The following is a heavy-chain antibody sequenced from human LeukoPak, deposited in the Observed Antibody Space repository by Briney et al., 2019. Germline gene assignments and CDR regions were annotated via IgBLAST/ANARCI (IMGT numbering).Heavy chain of an antibody. V-gene: IGHV3-23*01. CDR3: AKDRTVGASYWYFDL. Sequence: GGSLRLSCVASGVTLSNYAMSWARQAPGKGLEWVSGISSSGSGGNTYYADSVKGRFTISRDSSRNTLFLHTNTLRAEDTAIYYCAKDRTVGASYWYFDLWGRGTLVTVSS. CDR1: GVTLSNYA. CDR2: ISSSGSGGNT. J-gene: IGHJ2*01. D-gene: IGHD1-26*01.